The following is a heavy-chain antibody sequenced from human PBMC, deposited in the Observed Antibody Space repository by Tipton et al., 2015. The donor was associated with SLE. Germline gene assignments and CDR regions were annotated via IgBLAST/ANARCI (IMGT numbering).Heavy chain of an antibody. V-gene: IGHV4-30-2*01. J-gene: IGHJ6*03. CDR3: ARVAGEGYDSSGYYQNYYYYMDV. CDR1: GGSISSGAYS. D-gene: IGHD3-22*01. CDR2: VYRRGST. Sequence: TLSLTCTVSGGSISSGAYSWSWIRQPPGKGLEWIGYVYRRGSTYYNPSLKSRVTISLDASKNQFSLRLTSVAAADTAVYYCARVAGEGYDSSGYYQNYYYYMDVWGKGTTVTV.